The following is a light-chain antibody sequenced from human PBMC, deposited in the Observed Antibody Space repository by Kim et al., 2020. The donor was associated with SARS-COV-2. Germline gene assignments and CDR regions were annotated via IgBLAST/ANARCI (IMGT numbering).Light chain of an antibody. CDR3: QQYGSSPYT. V-gene: IGKV3-20*01. CDR2: GAS. CDR1: QSVSTDS. J-gene: IGKJ2*01. Sequence: DILLTQSPGTLSLSPGEGATLSCRASQSVSTDSLAWYQQKPGQAPRLLIYGASSRATGIPDRFSGSGSGTDFTLTIYRVEPEDFAMYSCQQYGSSPYTFGQGTKLEI.